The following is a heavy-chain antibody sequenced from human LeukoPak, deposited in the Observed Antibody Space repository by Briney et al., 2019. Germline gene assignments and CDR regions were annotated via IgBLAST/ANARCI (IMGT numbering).Heavy chain of an antibody. Sequence: GGSLRLSCAASGFTFSTYGMHWVRQAPGKGLEWVAFIRFDGSNKHYADSVRGRFTISRDNSKSTLFLQMNSLRAEDTAIYYCATYRQVLSPFESWGQGTLVTVSS. D-gene: IGHD5-18*01. CDR1: GFTFSTYG. CDR2: IRFDGSNK. CDR3: ATYRQVLSPFES. V-gene: IGHV3-30*02. J-gene: IGHJ4*02.